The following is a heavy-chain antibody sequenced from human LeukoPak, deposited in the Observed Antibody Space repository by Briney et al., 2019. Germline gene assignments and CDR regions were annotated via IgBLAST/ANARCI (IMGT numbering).Heavy chain of an antibody. J-gene: IGHJ3*02. CDR3: AREAGIVVVTATGSDAFDI. Sequence: GGSLRLSCAASGFTFSTYGMSWVRQAPGKGLEWVSAISGSGGSTYYADSVKGRFTISRDNSKNTLYLQMNSLRAEDTAVYYCAREAGIVVVTATGSDAFDIWGQGTMVTVSS. D-gene: IGHD2-21*02. V-gene: IGHV3-23*01. CDR2: ISGSGGST. CDR1: GFTFSTYG.